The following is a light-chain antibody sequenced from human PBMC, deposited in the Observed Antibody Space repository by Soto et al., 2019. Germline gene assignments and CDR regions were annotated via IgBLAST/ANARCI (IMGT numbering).Light chain of an antibody. CDR2: RNS. CDR3: AAWDDSLSGVV. V-gene: IGLV1-47*01. J-gene: IGLJ2*01. Sequence: QSVLTQPPSASGTPGQRVTISCSGSSSNIGRNYVYWYQQLPGTVPQLLIYRNSERPSGVPDRFSGSKSGTSASLAISGLRSEDEADYYCAAWDDSLSGVVFGGGTKVTVL. CDR1: SSNIGRNY.